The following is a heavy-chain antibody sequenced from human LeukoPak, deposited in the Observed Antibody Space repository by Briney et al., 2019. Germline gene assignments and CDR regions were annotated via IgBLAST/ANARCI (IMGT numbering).Heavy chain of an antibody. Sequence: SETLSLTCTVSGGSISSYYWSWLRQPPGKGLEWIGYIYYSGSTNYNPSLKSRVTISVDTSKNQFSLKLSSVTAADTAVYYCARERIAAAGAYFDLWGRGTLVTVSS. CDR2: IYYSGST. D-gene: IGHD6-13*01. J-gene: IGHJ2*01. V-gene: IGHV4-59*01. CDR3: ARERIAAAGAYFDL. CDR1: GGSISSYY.